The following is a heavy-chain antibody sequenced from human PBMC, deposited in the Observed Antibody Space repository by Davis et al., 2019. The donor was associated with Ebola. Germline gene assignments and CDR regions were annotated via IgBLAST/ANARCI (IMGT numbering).Heavy chain of an antibody. CDR1: GGSISSYY. CDR3: ARDRSSYYYGMDV. V-gene: IGHV4-59*12. CDR2: IYYSGST. J-gene: IGHJ6*02. Sequence: SETLSLTCTVSGGSISSYYWSWIRQPPGKGLEWIGYIYYSGSTNYNPSLKSRVTISVDTSKNQFSLKLSSVTAADTAVYYCARDRSSYYYGMDVWGQGTTVTVSS.